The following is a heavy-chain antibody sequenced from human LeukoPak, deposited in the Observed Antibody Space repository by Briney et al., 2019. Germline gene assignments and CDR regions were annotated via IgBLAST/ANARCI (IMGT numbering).Heavy chain of an antibody. J-gene: IGHJ4*02. Sequence: GGSLRLSCAPSGFTFSDYYTSWIRHAPGNGLEWVSYISSSGSTIYYADSVKGRFTISRDNAKNSLYLQMNSLRAEDTAVYYCAREVSSGWYGIDYWGQGTLVTVSS. D-gene: IGHD6-19*01. CDR2: ISSSGSTI. CDR1: GFTFSDYY. V-gene: IGHV3-11*01. CDR3: AREVSSGWYGIDY.